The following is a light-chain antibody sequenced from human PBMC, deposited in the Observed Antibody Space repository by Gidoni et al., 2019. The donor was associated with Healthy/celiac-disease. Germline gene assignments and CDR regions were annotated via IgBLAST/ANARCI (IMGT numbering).Light chain of an antibody. CDR2: DAS. Sequence: PGERATLSCRARQSVSSYLAWYQQKPGQAPRLLISDASNRATGIPARFSGSGSGTDFTLTISSLEPEDFAVYYCQQRSNWPPLYTFGQGTKLEIK. CDR3: QQRSNWPPLYT. CDR1: QSVSSY. V-gene: IGKV3-11*01. J-gene: IGKJ2*01.